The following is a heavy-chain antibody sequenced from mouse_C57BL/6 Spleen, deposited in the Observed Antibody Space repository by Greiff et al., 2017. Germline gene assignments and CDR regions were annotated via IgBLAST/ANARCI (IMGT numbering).Heavy chain of an antibody. CDR1: GYTFTSYW. V-gene: IGHV1-69*01. CDR3: ASFYGISPFDY. Sequence: QVQLQQPGAELVMPGASVKLSCKASGYTFTSYWMHWVKQRPGQGLEWIGEIDPSDSYTNYNQKFKGKSTLTVDKSSSTAYMQLSSLTSEDSAVYYCASFYGISPFDYWGQGTTLTVSS. CDR2: IDPSDSYT. J-gene: IGHJ2*01. D-gene: IGHD1-1*01.